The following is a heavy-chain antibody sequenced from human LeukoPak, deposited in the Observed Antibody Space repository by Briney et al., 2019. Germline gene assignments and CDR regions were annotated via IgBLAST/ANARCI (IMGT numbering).Heavy chain of an antibody. J-gene: IGHJ6*02. Sequence: SVKVSCKASGGTFGSYAISWVRQAPGQGLEWMGGIIPIFGTANYAQKFQGRVTITADESTSTAYMELSSLRSEDTAVYYCAKQVTGNYYGMDVWGQGTTVTVSS. V-gene: IGHV1-69*01. CDR1: GGTFGSYA. CDR2: IIPIFGTA. CDR3: AKQVTGNYYGMDV. D-gene: IGHD1-20*01.